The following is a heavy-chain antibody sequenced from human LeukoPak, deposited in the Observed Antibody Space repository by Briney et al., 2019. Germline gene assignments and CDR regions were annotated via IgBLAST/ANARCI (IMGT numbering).Heavy chain of an antibody. CDR3: ARDAHYYDTSGYFRAPFDY. Sequence: GGSTIYYADSVKGRFTISRDNAKNSLYLQMNSLSAEDTAVYYCARDAHYYDTSGYFRAPFDYWGQGTLVTVSS. J-gene: IGHJ4*02. V-gene: IGHV3-48*03. D-gene: IGHD3-22*01. CDR2: GGSTI.